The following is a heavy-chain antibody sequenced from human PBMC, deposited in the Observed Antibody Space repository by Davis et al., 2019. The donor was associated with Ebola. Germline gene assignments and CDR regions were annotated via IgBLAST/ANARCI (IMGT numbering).Heavy chain of an antibody. D-gene: IGHD5-18*01. CDR1: GDSVSSGG. J-gene: IGHJ6*04. CDR3: ARGWLRVGMDV. CDR2: TYYNSKWYN. Sequence: PSETLSLTCVISGDSVSSGGWNWIRQSPSRGLEWLGRTYYNSKWYNDYAVSVKSRITISPDTSKNQFSLQLNSVTPEDTALYYCARGWLRVGMDVWGEGTTVTVSP. V-gene: IGHV6-1*01.